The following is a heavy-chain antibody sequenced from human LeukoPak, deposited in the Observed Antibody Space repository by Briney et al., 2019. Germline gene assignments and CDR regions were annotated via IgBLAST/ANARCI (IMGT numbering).Heavy chain of an antibody. Sequence: SETLSLTCTVSGGSISGYYWGWIRQPPGKGLEWIGSIYYSGSTYYNPSLKSRVTISVDTSKNQFSLKLSSVTAADTAVYYCARHLSGRIVGATGDWGQGTLVTVSS. CDR3: ARHLSGRIVGATGD. V-gene: IGHV4-39*01. CDR2: IYYSGST. D-gene: IGHD1-26*01. CDR1: GGSISGYY. J-gene: IGHJ4*02.